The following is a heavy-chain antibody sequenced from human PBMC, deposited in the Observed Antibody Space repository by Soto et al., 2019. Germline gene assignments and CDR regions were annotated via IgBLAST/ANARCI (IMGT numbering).Heavy chain of an antibody. J-gene: IGHJ6*02. D-gene: IGHD2-2*01. CDR1: GGSINSDFYY. CDR2: IYYSGST. Sequence: SETLSLTCTVSGGSINSDFYYWTWIRQHPGKGLEWLGYIYYSGSTYYNPSLKSRITMSLDASKNQFSLKLSSVTAADTAVYYCARAQLHYYGMDVWGQGTTVTVSS. CDR3: ARAQLHYYGMDV. V-gene: IGHV4-31*03.